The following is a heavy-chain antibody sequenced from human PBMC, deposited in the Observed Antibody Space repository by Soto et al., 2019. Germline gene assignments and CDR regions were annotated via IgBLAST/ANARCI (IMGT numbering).Heavy chain of an antibody. CDR2: IYYSGST. CDR3: ARGIVLVPAATLGLTGTTGGWYYFDY. CDR1: GGSISSGGYY. J-gene: IGHJ4*02. Sequence: SETLSLTCTVSGGSISSGGYYWSWIRQHPGKGLEWIGYIYYSGSTYYNPSLKSRVTISVDTSKNQFSLKLSSVTAADTAVYYCARGIVLVPAATLGLTGTTGGWYYFDYWGQGTLVTVSS. D-gene: IGHD2-2*01. V-gene: IGHV4-31*03.